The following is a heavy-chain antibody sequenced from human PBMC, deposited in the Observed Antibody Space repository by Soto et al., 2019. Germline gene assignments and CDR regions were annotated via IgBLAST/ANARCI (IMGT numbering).Heavy chain of an antibody. Sequence: QMQLVQSGPEVKKPGTSVKVSCKASGFTFTSSAVKWVRQARVQRLEWIGWIVVGSGNTNYAQKFQERVTITRDMSTSTAYVELSSLRSEDTAVYYCAADRGTGDSDYWGQGTLVTVSS. CDR1: GFTFTSSA. D-gene: IGHD4-17*01. J-gene: IGHJ4*02. CDR2: IVVGSGNT. V-gene: IGHV1-58*01. CDR3: AADRGTGDSDY.